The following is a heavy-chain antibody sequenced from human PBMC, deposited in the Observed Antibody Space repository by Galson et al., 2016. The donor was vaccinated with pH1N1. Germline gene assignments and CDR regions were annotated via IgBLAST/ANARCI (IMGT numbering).Heavy chain of an antibody. Sequence: SVKVSCKVTGYTLTKVSMHWVRQAPGKGLEWMGSFDPEDGETLYAQKFQDRVTMTRDTSINTAYMELSGLTSDDTAVYYCARDSKGGIPFHYWGQGTLVTLSS. CDR3: ARDSKGGIPFHY. CDR1: GYTLTKVS. CDR2: FDPEDGET. D-gene: IGHD1-26*01. J-gene: IGHJ4*02. V-gene: IGHV1-24*01.